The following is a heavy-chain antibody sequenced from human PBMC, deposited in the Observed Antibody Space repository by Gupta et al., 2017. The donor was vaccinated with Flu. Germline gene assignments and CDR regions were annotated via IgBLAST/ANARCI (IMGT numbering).Heavy chain of an antibody. V-gene: IGHV3-33*01. CDR3: VRERGPFNGFDF. CDR1: GFTFSTSG. D-gene: IGHD3-10*01. J-gene: IGHJ3*01. CDR2: IWSTGNNK. Sequence: ASGFTFSTSGLHWVRQAPGKGLEWVAVIWSTGNNKSYADSVKGRFTFSGDNSKNTLDLQMSSLSAEDTGVCYFVRERGPFNGFDFWCQGTMV.